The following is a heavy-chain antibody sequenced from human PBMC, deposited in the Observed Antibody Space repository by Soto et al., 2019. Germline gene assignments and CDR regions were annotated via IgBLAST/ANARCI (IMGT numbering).Heavy chain of an antibody. CDR1: GFNFGACA. V-gene: IGHV3-49*04. J-gene: IGHJ4*02. CDR2: IRRMAYGGTT. CDR3: TRSLAIDFDS. Sequence: GGSLRLSCSAPGFNFGACAMSWVRQAPGKGLEWVGFIRRMAYGGTTDYAASVKGRFSISRDDSKSIVYLQMNSLEIEDTAVYYCTRSLAIDFDSWGQGTLVTVSS.